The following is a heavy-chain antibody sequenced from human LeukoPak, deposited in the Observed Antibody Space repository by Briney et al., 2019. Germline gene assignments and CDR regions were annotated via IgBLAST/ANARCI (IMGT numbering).Heavy chain of an antibody. V-gene: IGHV4-38-2*02. D-gene: IGHD3-3*01. Sequence: PSETLSLTCTASSYSISNGYYWGWIRQPPGKGLEWVGSISHRGSTYYNPSLRSRITISLDRSKQKFSLKLTSVTAADTAVYFCARGAEYYAIWRGYAGYSDYWGQGISVTVSS. CDR3: ARGAEYYAIWRGYAGYSDY. CDR2: ISHRGST. J-gene: IGHJ4*02. CDR1: SYSISNGYY.